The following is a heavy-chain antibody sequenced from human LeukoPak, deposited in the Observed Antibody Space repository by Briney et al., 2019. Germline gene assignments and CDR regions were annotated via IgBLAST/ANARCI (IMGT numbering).Heavy chain of an antibody. CDR2: LLPGDSDV. V-gene: IGHV5-51*01. J-gene: IGHJ4*02. Sequence: GESLKISCKASGYTFTSYWIGWVRQMPGKGLEWMGILLPGDSDVKYSPSFQGQVTISADKSISTAYLQWSSLKASDTAMYFCARQRYYSLDYWGQGTLVTVSS. CDR3: ARQRYYSLDY. CDR1: GYTFTSYW. D-gene: IGHD4-11*01.